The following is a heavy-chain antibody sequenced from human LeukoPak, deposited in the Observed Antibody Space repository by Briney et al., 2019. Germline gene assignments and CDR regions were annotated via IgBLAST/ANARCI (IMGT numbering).Heavy chain of an antibody. Sequence: ASVKVSCKASGYTFTGYYMHWVRQAPGQGLEWMEWINPNNGGTNYAQKFQGRVTMTRDTSISTAYMELSRLRSDDTAVHYCAREGPTGIAAAGTRVNWFDPWGQGTLVTVSS. D-gene: IGHD6-13*01. CDR3: AREGPTGIAAAGTRVNWFDP. V-gene: IGHV1-2*02. J-gene: IGHJ5*02. CDR2: INPNNGGT. CDR1: GYTFTGYY.